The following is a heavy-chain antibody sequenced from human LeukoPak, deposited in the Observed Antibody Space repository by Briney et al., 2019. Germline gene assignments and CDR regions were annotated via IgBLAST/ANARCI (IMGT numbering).Heavy chain of an antibody. D-gene: IGHD6-19*01. V-gene: IGHV4-34*01. Sequence: SETLSLTCAVYGGSFSGYYWSWIRQPPGKGLEWIGEINHSGSTNYNPSLKSRVTISVDTSKNQFSLKLSSVTAADTAVYYCARGPYSSGWYPVGYFQHWGQGALVTVSS. CDR1: GGSFSGYY. CDR3: ARGPYSSGWYPVGYFQH. J-gene: IGHJ1*01. CDR2: INHSGST.